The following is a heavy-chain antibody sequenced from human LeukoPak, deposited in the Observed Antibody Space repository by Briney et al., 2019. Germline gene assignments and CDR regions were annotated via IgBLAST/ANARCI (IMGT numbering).Heavy chain of an antibody. CDR2: INPNSGGT. J-gene: IGHJ4*02. CDR3: ARDVFDLRAAAGFFDY. V-gene: IGHV1-2*02. Sequence: ASVKVSCKASGYTFTGYYMHWVRPAPGQGLEWMGWINPNSGGTNYAQKFQGRVTMTRDTSISTAYMELSRLRSDDTAVYYCARDVFDLRAAAGFFDYWGQGTLVTVSS. D-gene: IGHD6-13*01. CDR1: GYTFTGYY.